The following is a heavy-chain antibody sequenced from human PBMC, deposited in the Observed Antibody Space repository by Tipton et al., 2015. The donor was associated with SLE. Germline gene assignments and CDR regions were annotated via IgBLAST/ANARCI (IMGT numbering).Heavy chain of an antibody. J-gene: IGHJ2*01. D-gene: IGHD1-26*01. CDR1: GGSIISDRYF. CDR2: ICASGAT. V-gene: IGHV4-61*02. Sequence: TLSLTCTVSGGSIISDRYFWSWIRQPAGKGLEWIGRICASGATNYNPSFKSRLTISIDTSKNYFSLNLSSVTAADTAVYFCARDPLAVGDGESLDLWGRGTLVTVSS. CDR3: ARDPLAVGDGESLDL.